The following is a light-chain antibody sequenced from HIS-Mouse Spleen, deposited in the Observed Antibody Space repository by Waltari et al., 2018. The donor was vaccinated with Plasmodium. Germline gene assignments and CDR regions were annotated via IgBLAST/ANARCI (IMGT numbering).Light chain of an antibody. CDR3: YSTDSSGNHRV. Sequence: SYELTQPPSVSVSPGQTARITFPGEALQNNYAYWYQQKSGQAPVLVIYEDSKRPSGIPERFSGSSSGTMATLTISGAQVEDEADYYCYSTDSSGNHRVFGGGTKLTVL. V-gene: IGLV3-10*01. CDR2: EDS. CDR1: ALQNNY. J-gene: IGLJ3*02.